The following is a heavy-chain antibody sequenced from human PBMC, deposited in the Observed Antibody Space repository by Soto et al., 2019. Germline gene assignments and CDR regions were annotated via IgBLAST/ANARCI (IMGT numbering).Heavy chain of an antibody. CDR1: GGSISSGDYY. CDR2: IYYSGST. Sequence: PSETLSLTCTVSGGSISSGDYYWSWIRQPPGKGLEWLGYIYYSGSTNYNPSLKSRVTISVDTSKNQFSLKLSSVTAADTAVYYCARMRNILTGYPGYFDYWGQGTLVTVSS. V-gene: IGHV4-61*08. CDR3: ARMRNILTGYPGYFDY. J-gene: IGHJ4*02. D-gene: IGHD3-9*01.